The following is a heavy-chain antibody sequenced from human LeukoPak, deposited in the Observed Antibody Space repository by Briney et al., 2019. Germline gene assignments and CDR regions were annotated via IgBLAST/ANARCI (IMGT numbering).Heavy chain of an antibody. J-gene: IGHJ4*02. CDR3: ARVGLRRIPDY. Sequence: SVKVSCKASGGTFSSYAISWVRQAPGQGLEWMGGIIPIFGTANYAQKFQGRVTMTRDTSTSTVYMELSSLRSEDTAVYYCARVGLRRIPDYWGQGTLVTVSS. CDR1: GGTFSSYA. V-gene: IGHV1-69*05. D-gene: IGHD4-17*01. CDR2: IIPIFGTA.